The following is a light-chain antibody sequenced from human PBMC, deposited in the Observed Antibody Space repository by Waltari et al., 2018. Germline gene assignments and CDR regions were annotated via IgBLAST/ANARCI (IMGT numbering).Light chain of an antibody. J-gene: IGKJ1*01. CDR3: QQSYSTLSWT. Sequence: DIQMTQSPSSLSASVGDRVNITCRASQRISSYLNWYQQKPGKAPKLLIYAASSLQSGVPSRFSGSGSGTDFTLTISSLQPEDFATYYCQQSYSTLSWTFGQGTKVDIK. CDR1: QRISSY. V-gene: IGKV1-39*01. CDR2: AAS.